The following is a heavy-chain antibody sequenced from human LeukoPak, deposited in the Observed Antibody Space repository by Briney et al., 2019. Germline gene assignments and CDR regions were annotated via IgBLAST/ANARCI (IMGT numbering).Heavy chain of an antibody. CDR1: GFTFSSYS. Sequence: GGSLRLSCAASGFTFSSYSMNWVRQAPGKGLEWVSSISSSSSYIYYADSVKGRFTISRDNAKNSLYLQMDSLRAGDTAVYYCAREGRLLTGYPPDYWGQGTLVTVSS. V-gene: IGHV3-21*01. J-gene: IGHJ4*02. CDR2: ISSSSSYI. D-gene: IGHD3-9*01. CDR3: AREGRLLTGYPPDY.